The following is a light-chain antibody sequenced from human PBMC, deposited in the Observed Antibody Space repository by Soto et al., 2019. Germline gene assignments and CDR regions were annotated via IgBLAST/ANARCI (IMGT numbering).Light chain of an antibody. CDR2: SAS. V-gene: IGKV3-15*01. J-gene: IGKJ2*01. Sequence: ERVMTQSPATLSVSPGERATLSCRASQSISTELAWYQQRPGQPPRLIIYSASTRATGVPARFTGSGSGSEFTLTISGLQSEDFAVYFCQQGHNLPLTFGQGTRLEI. CDR1: QSISTE. CDR3: QQGHNLPLT.